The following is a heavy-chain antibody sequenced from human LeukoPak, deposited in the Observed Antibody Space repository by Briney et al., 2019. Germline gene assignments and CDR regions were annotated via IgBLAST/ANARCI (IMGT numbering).Heavy chain of an antibody. CDR2: LTDSGGTT. CDR1: GFTSSSYA. V-gene: IGHV3-23*01. Sequence: LAGGSLRLSCVASGFTSSSYAMGWERQAPGKRPGWVSTLTDSGGTTYYVDSVKGRFTISRDNSKNTLYLHMNSLRAEDTAMYYCAKKRDAFDIWGQGTVVAVSS. CDR3: AKKRDAFDI. D-gene: IGHD5-24*01. J-gene: IGHJ3*02.